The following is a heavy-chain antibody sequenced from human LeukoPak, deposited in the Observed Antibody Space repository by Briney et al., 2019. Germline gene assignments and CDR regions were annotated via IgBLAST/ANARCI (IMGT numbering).Heavy chain of an antibody. CDR2: MYHTGST. CDR3: ARTSGSYYNYYYYYMDV. CDR1: GYSMSSGYY. V-gene: IGHV4-38-2*02. D-gene: IGHD1-26*01. Sequence: PSETLSLTCTVSGYSMSSGYYWGWIRQPPERGLEWIGSMYHTGSTYYNPSLKSRVTISVDTSKNQFSLKLSSVTAADTAVYYCARTSGSYYNYYYYYMDVWGKGTTVTVSS. J-gene: IGHJ6*03.